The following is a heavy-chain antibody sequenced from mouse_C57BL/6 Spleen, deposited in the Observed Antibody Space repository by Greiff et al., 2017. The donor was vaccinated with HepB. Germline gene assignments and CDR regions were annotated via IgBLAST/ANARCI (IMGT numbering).Heavy chain of an antibody. J-gene: IGHJ1*03. CDR2: IWTGGGT. CDR1: GFSLTSYA. D-gene: IGHD1-1*01. Sequence: VQVVESGPGLVAPSQSLSITCTVSGFSLTSYAISWVRQPPGKGLEWLGVIWTGGGTNYNSALKSRLSISKDNSKSQVFLKMNSLQTDDTARYYCARNPYGSSYGYFDVWGTGTTVTVSS. CDR3: ARNPYGSSYGYFDV. V-gene: IGHV2-9-1*01.